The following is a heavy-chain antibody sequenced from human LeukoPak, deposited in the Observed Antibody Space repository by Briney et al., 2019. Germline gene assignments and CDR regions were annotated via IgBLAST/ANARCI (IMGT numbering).Heavy chain of an antibody. CDR2: ISGSGGST. CDR3: AKAPYSGSYHEGGWFDP. Sequence: PGGSLRLSCAASGFTFSSYSMNWVRQAPGKGLEWVSAISGSGGSTYYSDSVKGRFTISRDNSKNTLYLQMNSLRAEDTAVYYCAKAPYSGSYHEGGWFDPWGQGALVTVSS. V-gene: IGHV3-23*01. J-gene: IGHJ5*02. CDR1: GFTFSSYS. D-gene: IGHD1-26*01.